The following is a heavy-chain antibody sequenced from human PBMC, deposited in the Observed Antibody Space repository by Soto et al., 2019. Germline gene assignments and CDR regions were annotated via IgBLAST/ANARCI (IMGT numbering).Heavy chain of an antibody. CDR1: GGSISSYY. CDR2: IYTSGST. D-gene: IGHD3-16*01. V-gene: IGHV4-4*07. CDR3: ARDSFGLVLYYFDY. Sequence: QVQLQESGPGLVKPSETLSLTCTVSGGSISSYYWSWIRQPAGTGLEWIGRIYTSGSTNYNPSLNSRVTMSADTSKNQSSRQLSSVPAADTAVYYCARDSFGLVLYYFDYRGQGTLVTVSS. J-gene: IGHJ4*02.